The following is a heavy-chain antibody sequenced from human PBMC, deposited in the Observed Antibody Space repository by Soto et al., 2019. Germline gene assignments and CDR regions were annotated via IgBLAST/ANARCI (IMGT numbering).Heavy chain of an antibody. V-gene: IGHV1-46*01. CDR1: AYTFTSYD. D-gene: IGHD6-19*01. CDR2: INPSGGST. CDR3: AREVRIAVAGYGMDV. Sequence: QVQLVQSGAEVKKPGASVKVSCKASAYTFTSYDMHWVRQAPGQGLEWMGIINPSGGSTSYAQKFQGRVTMTRDTSTSTVYMELSSLRSEDTAVYYCAREVRIAVAGYGMDVWGQGTTVTVSS. J-gene: IGHJ6*02.